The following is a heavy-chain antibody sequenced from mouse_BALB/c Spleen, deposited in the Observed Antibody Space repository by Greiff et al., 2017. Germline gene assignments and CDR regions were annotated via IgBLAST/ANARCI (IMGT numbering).Heavy chain of an antibody. V-gene: IGHV5-17*02. CDR1: GFTFSSFG. CDR2: ISSGSSTI. D-gene: IGHD1-2*01. CDR3: ARQGLRRPDYAMDY. Sequence: EVQRVESGGGLVQPGGSRKLSCAASGFTFSSFGMHWVRQAPEKGLEWVAYISSGSSTIYYADTVKGRFTISRDNPKNTLFLQMTSLRSEDTAMYYCARQGLRRPDYAMDYWGQGTSVTVSS. J-gene: IGHJ4*01.